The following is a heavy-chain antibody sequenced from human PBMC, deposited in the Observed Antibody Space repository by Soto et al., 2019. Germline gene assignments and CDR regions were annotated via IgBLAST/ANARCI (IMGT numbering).Heavy chain of an antibody. Sequence: SQTLSLTCTVSGGSISSSSYYWGWIRQPPGKGLEWIGSIYYSGSTYYNPSLKSRVTISVDTSKNQFSLKLSSVTAADTAVYYCARAESQVNFDYWGQGTLVTVSS. CDR1: GGSISSSSYY. CDR3: ARAESQVNFDY. CDR2: IYYSGST. V-gene: IGHV4-39*01. J-gene: IGHJ4*02.